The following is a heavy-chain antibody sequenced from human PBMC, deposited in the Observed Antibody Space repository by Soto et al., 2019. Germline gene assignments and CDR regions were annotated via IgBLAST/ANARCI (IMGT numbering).Heavy chain of an antibody. D-gene: IGHD6-13*01. CDR1: GYTFTGYA. Sequence: ASVKVSCKASGYTFTGYAMHWVRQAPGQRLEWMGWINASNGSTSYAQKFQGRVTMTRDTSTSTVYMELSSLRSEDTAVYYCARERQQLVLYDPGEVYYYYGMDVWGQGTTVTVSS. V-gene: IGHV1-3*01. CDR3: ARERQQLVLYDPGEVYYYYGMDV. CDR2: INASNGST. J-gene: IGHJ6*02.